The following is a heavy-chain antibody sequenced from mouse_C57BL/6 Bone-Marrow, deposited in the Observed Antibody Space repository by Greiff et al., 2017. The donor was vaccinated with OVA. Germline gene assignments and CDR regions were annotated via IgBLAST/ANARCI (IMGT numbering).Heavy chain of an antibody. Sequence: VQRVESGPGLVAPSQSLSITCTVSGFSLTSYGVHWVRQPPGKGLEWLVVIWSDGSTTYNSALKSRLSISKDNSKSQVFLKMNSLQTDDTAMYYCARNYYGSSYYAMDYWGQGTSVTVSS. V-gene: IGHV2-6*02. CDR2: IWSDGST. J-gene: IGHJ4*01. CDR3: ARNYYGSSYYAMDY. D-gene: IGHD1-1*01. CDR1: GFSLTSYG.